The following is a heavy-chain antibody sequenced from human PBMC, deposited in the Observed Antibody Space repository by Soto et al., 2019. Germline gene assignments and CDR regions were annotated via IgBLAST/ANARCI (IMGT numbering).Heavy chain of an antibody. J-gene: IGHJ4*02. CDR2: VYNSGST. D-gene: IGHD6-13*01. V-gene: IGHV4-59*01. Sequence: SETLCLPCIFSVGSISSNYWTWIRQPPGKGLEWIGYVYNSGSTNYNPSLKSRVTISEDTSKSQFSLKVNSMTAADTAVYYCARYRREAVAGYTLDNWGQGILVTVSS. CDR3: ARYRREAVAGYTLDN. CDR1: VGSISSNY.